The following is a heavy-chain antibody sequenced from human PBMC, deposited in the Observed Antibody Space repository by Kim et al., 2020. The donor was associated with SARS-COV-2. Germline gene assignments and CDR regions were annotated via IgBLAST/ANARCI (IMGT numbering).Heavy chain of an antibody. CDR1: GFTFSSYE. Sequence: GGSLRLSCAASGFTFSSYEMNWVRQAPGKVLEWVSYIGSSGSTIYYTDSVKGRFTISRDNAKNSLYLQMNSLRAEDTAVYYCASAYYDFWSGLLYGMDVWGQGTTVTVSS. CDR3: ASAYYDFWSGLLYGMDV. CDR2: IGSSGSTI. J-gene: IGHJ6*02. V-gene: IGHV3-48*03. D-gene: IGHD3-3*01.